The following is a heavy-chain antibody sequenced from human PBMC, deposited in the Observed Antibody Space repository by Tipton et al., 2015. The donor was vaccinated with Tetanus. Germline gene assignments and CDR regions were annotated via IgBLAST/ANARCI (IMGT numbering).Heavy chain of an antibody. CDR1: GFTFSTYA. D-gene: IGHD6-19*01. V-gene: IGHV3-23*01. CDR3: ARDRGLYTSGWWAPYFDS. J-gene: IGHJ4*02. Sequence: SLRLSCAASGFTFSTYAMSWVRQAPGKGLEWVSAISGSSGSTYYADSVKGRFTISRDNAKNSVYLQMDSLRVEDTAVYYCARDRGLYTSGWWAPYFDSWGQGVLLTVSP. CDR2: ISGSSGST.